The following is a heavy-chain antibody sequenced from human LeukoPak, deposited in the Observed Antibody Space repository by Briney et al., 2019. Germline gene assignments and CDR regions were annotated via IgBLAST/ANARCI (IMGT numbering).Heavy chain of an antibody. D-gene: IGHD1-14*01. CDR3: ARDGGTGYFDC. V-gene: IGHV4-59*01. J-gene: IGHJ4*02. Sequence: SETLSLTCTVSGGSISGYYWSWIRQPPGKGLEWIGYIYYSGSTNYNPSLKSRVTISVDTSKNQFSLKLSFVTAADTAVYYCARDGGTGYFDCWGQGTLVTVSS. CDR1: GGSISGYY. CDR2: IYYSGST.